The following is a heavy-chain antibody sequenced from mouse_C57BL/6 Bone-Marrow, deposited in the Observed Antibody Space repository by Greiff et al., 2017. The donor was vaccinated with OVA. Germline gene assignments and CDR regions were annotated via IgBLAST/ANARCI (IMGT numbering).Heavy chain of an antibody. V-gene: IGHV1-55*01. D-gene: IGHD1-1*01. CDR3: ARGRLLRFYAMDY. CDR2: IYPGSGST. J-gene: IGHJ4*01. CDR1: GYTFTSYW. Sequence: QVQLQQSGAELVKPGASVKMSCKASGYTFTSYWITWVKQRPGQGLEWIGDIYPGSGSTNYNEKFKSKATLTVDTSSSTAYMQLSSLTSEDSAVYDCARGRLLRFYAMDYWGQGTSVTVSS.